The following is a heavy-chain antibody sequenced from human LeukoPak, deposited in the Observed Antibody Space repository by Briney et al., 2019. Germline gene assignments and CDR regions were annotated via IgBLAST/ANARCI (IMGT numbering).Heavy chain of an antibody. V-gene: IGHV4-39*07. CDR2: INHSGST. Sequence: SETLSLTCTVSGGSISSGGYYWSWIRQPPGKGLEWIGRINHSGSTNYSPSLKSRATISVDTSKSQFSLKLNSMTAADTAVYYCARGEGARDGYNYEGPFYFDYWGQGTLVTVSS. D-gene: IGHD5-24*01. J-gene: IGHJ4*02. CDR3: ARGEGARDGYNYEGPFYFDY. CDR1: GGSISSGGYY.